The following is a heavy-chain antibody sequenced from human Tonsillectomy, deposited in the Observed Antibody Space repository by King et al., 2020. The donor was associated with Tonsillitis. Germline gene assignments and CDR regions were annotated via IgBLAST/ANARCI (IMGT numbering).Heavy chain of an antibody. J-gene: IGHJ4*02. CDR3: ARAYYDILTGYAY. Sequence: VQLVESGGGLVQPGGSLRLSCAASGFTFSSYAMTWVRQAPGKGLELVSGIGSSGGSTYYADSVKGRFTISRDNSKNKLYLQMNSLSAEDAAVYYCARAYYDILTGYAYWGQGTLVTVSS. CDR1: GFTFSSYA. CDR2: IGSSGGST. D-gene: IGHD3-9*01. V-gene: IGHV3-23*04.